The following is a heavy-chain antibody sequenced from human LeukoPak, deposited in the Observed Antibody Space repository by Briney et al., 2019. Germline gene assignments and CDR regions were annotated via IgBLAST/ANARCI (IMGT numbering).Heavy chain of an antibody. CDR2: INPNSGGT. CDR3: ARDSGLYSSGWYDY. Sequence: PSVKVSCKASGYTFTGYYMHWVRQAPGQGLEWMGWINPNSGGTNYAQKFQGWVTMTRDTSISTAYMDLSRLRSGDTAVYYCARDSGLYSSGWYDYWGQGTLVSVSS. V-gene: IGHV1-2*04. CDR1: GYTFTGYY. D-gene: IGHD6-19*01. J-gene: IGHJ4*02.